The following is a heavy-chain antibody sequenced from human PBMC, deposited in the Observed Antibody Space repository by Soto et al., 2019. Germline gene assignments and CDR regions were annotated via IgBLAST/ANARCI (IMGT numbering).Heavy chain of an antibody. V-gene: IGHV1-69*13. Sequence: GASVKVSCKASGGTFSSYAISWVRQAPGQGLEWMGGITPIFGTANYAQKFQGRVTITADESTSTAYMELSSLRSEDTAVYYCARETRVPDAFDIWGQGTMVTVSS. J-gene: IGHJ3*02. CDR1: GGTFSSYA. CDR3: ARETRVPDAFDI. D-gene: IGHD3-10*01. CDR2: ITPIFGTA.